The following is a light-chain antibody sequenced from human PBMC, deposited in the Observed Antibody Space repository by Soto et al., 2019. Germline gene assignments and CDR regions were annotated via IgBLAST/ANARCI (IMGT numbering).Light chain of an antibody. CDR3: QQYRSYS. CDR2: GAS. V-gene: IGKV1-5*01. J-gene: IGKJ1*01. CDR1: QSISTW. Sequence: DIQMTQSPSTLTASVGDRVTTTCRASQSISTWLAWYQQKPGKAPSLLIYGASSLKSGVPSRFSGSGSGTEFTLTISSLQPDDFATYYCQQYRSYSFGQGTKVEI.